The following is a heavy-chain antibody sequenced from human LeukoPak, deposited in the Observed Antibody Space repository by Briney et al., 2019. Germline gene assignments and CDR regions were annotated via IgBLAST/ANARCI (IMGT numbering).Heavy chain of an antibody. CDR1: GYTFTGYY. CDR2: INPNSGGT. J-gene: IGHJ4*02. CDR3: ARDVRVRYYYDSSGYYSPGY. V-gene: IGHV1-2*02. Sequence: GASVKVSCKASGYTFTGYYMHWVRQAPGQGLEWMGWINPNSGGTNYAQKLQGRVTMTTDTSTSTAYMELRSLRSNDTAVYYCARDVRVRYYYDSSGYYSPGYWGQGTLVTVSS. D-gene: IGHD3-22*01.